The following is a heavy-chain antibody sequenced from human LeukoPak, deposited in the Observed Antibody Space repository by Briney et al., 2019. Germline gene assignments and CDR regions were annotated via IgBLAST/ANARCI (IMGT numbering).Heavy chain of an antibody. CDR3: ARERLGLTEYFDY. CDR2: LVGNVGNI. CDR1: GLSFSSHA. D-gene: IGHD7-27*01. Sequence: PGGXLRLSCAASGLSFSSHAMSWVRQAPEKGLEWVSFLVGNVGNIHYADSVKGRFTISRDTSKNTLYLQLSSLRAEDTAIYYCARERLGLTEYFDYWGRGTLVTVSS. J-gene: IGHJ4*02. V-gene: IGHV3-23*01.